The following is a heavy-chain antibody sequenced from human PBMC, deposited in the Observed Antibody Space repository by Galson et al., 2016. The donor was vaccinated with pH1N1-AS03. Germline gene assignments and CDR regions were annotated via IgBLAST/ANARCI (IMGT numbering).Heavy chain of an antibody. D-gene: IGHD3-10*01. CDR2: IYVSGQA. CDR1: PASMSTNSHY. CDR3: AGGNYYGSASYYNEVPAF. V-gene: IGHV4-61*02. J-gene: IGHJ1*01. Sequence: TLSLTCTVSPASMSTNSHYWSWIRQPAGKGLERIGRIYVSGQAYYNPSLENRVTMSVDTSENQFSLNLESVTAADTAVYYCAGGNYYGSASYYNEVPAFWGQGTLVTVSS.